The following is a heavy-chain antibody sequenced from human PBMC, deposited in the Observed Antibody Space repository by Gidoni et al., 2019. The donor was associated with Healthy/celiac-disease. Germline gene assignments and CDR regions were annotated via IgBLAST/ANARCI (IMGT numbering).Heavy chain of an antibody. CDR3: ARETGIVGATFLLY. J-gene: IGHJ4*02. CDR2: ISSSSSYI. CDR1: GFTFSSYS. D-gene: IGHD1-26*01. Sequence: EVQLVESGGGLVKPGGSLRLSCAASGFTFSSYSMNWVRQAPGKGLEWVSSISSSSSYIYYADSVKGRFTISRDNAKNSLYLQMNSLRAEDTAVYYCARETGIVGATFLLYWGQGTLVTVSS. V-gene: IGHV3-21*01.